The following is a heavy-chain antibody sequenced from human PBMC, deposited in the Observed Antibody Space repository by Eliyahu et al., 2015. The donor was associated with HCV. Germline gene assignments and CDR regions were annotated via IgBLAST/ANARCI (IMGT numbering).Heavy chain of an antibody. CDR1: GFTVSSNY. V-gene: IGHV3-53*01. D-gene: IGHD3-22*01. CDR2: IYSGGST. CDR3: ARDRTKYYYDSPAFGDAFDI. Sequence: EVQLVESGGGLIQPGGSLRLSCAASGFTVSSNYMSWVRQAPGKGLEWGSVIYSGGSTYYADSVKGRFTISRDNSKNTLYLQMNSLRAEDTAVYYCARDRTKYYYDSPAFGDAFDIWGQGTMVTVSS. J-gene: IGHJ3*02.